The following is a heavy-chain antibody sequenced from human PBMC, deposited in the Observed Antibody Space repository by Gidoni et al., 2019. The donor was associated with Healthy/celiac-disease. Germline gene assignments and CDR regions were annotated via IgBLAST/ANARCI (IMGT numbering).Heavy chain of an antibody. CDR1: GLTFSNAW. CDR2: TKSKTDGGTT. CDR3: TTLLELAGDY. J-gene: IGHJ4*02. Sequence: EVQLVESGGGLVKPGGSLRLSCAASGLTFSNAWMSWVRQAPGKGLEWIGRTKSKTDGGTTEYAAPVKGRFTISSDDSTNTLSLQMNSLKPEAPAVYYCTTLLELAGDYWGQGTLVTVSS. V-gene: IGHV3-15*01. D-gene: IGHD1-7*01.